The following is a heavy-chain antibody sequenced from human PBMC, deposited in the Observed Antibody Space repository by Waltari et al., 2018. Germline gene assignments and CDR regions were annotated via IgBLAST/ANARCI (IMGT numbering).Heavy chain of an antibody. Sequence: QVQLQESGPGLVKPSETLSLTCAVPGYSISSGYSWGWIRQPPGKGLECIVNIYNTVSTYYNPSLKSRVTISVDTSKNQFSLKLSSVTAADTAVYYCARDRSGYFMDWGQGSLVTVSS. CDR2: IYNTVST. D-gene: IGHD3-3*01. V-gene: IGHV4-38-2*01. CDR3: ARDRSGYFMD. J-gene: IGHJ4*02. CDR1: GYSISSGYS.